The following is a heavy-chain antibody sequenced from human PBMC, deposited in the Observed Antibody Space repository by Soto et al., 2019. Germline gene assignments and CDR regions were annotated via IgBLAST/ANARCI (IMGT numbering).Heavy chain of an antibody. V-gene: IGHV3-74*01. CDR1: GFTFSNYW. Sequence: EVQLVESGGGLVQPGGSLRLSCAASGFTFSNYWTHWVRQAPGKGLVWVSRINGDGSTPTYADFVKGRFTISRDNAKNTLYLQMDSLGADDTAVYYCTRGGTSATYWGLFDYWGQGALVTVSS. CDR2: INGDGSTP. CDR3: TRGGTSATYWGLFDY. J-gene: IGHJ4*02. D-gene: IGHD7-27*01.